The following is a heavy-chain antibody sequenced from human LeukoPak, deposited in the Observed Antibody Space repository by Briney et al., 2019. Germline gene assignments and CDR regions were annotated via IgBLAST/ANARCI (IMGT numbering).Heavy chain of an antibody. V-gene: IGHV3-48*03. J-gene: IGHJ4*02. D-gene: IGHD1-26*01. CDR2: ISSSGSTI. CDR3: ARELYSGSYNY. Sequence: GGSLRLSCAASGFTFSNYGMNWVRQAPGKGLEWVSYISSSGSTIFYAGSVKGRFTISRDNAKNSLYLQMNSLRAEDTAVYYCARELYSGSYNYWGQGTLVTVSS. CDR1: GFTFSNYG.